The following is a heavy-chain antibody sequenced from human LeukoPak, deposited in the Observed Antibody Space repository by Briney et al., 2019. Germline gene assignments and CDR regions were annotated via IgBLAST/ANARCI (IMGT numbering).Heavy chain of an antibody. V-gene: IGHV4-34*01. D-gene: IGHD6-19*01. J-gene: IGHJ5*02. Sequence: PSETLSLTCAVYGGSFSGYYWSWIRQPPGKVLEWIGEINHSGSTNYNPSLKSRVTISVDTSKNQFSLKLSSVTAADTAVYYCARQYSSGWYLTGFDPWGQGTLVTVSS. CDR1: GGSFSGYY. CDR3: ARQYSSGWYLTGFDP. CDR2: INHSGST.